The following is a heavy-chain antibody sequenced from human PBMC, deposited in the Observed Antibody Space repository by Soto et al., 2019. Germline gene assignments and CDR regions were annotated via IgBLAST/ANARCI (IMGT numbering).Heavy chain of an antibody. CDR2: ISSSSSTI. CDR3: ARGYCSSTSCFKMGLIDY. Sequence: EVQLVESGGGLVQPGGSLRLSCAASGFTFSSYSMNWVRQAPGKGLEWVSYISSSSSTIYYADSVKGRFTISRDNAKNSQYLQMNSLRDEDTAVYYCARGYCSSTSCFKMGLIDYWGQGTLVTVSS. CDR1: GFTFSSYS. V-gene: IGHV3-48*02. J-gene: IGHJ4*02. D-gene: IGHD2-2*01.